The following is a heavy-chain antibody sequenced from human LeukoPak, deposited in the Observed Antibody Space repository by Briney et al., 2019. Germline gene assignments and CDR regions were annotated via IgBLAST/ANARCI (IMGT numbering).Heavy chain of an antibody. J-gene: IGHJ4*02. V-gene: IGHV3-33*01. CDR3: AAQCGGGCSSDY. D-gene: IGHD2-21*02. CDR2: IFNDGTTT. CDR1: GFTFSSYG. Sequence: QPGRSLRLSCAASGFTFSSYGMHWVRQAPGKGLEWVAIIFNDGTTTYFADSVKGRFTISRDNSENTLFLQMNTLRVEDTAVYYCAAQCGGGCSSDYWGQGTLVTVSS.